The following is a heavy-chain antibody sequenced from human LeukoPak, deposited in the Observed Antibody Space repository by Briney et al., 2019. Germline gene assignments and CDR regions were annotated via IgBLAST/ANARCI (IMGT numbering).Heavy chain of an antibody. J-gene: IGHJ4*02. V-gene: IGHV1-2*06. CDR3: ARDQEAFDY. CDR1: GYSFTGYY. CDR2: MNPKSGDT. Sequence: ASVKVSCKASGYSFTGYYMHWVRQAPGQGLEWMGQMNPKSGDTNYAQKFQGRVTMTRDTSISTAYMELSSLRSDDTAVYYCARDQEAFDYWGQGTLVTVSS.